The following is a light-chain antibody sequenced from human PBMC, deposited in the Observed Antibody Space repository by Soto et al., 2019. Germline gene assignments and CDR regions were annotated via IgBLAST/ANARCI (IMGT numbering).Light chain of an antibody. J-gene: IGKJ3*01. CDR2: GAS. CDR1: QSVSSSY. Sequence: EIVLTQSPGTLSLSPGERATLSCRASQSVSSSYLAWYQQKPGQAPRLLIYGASSRATGIADRFSGSGSGTDFTLTISRLEPEDFAVYYCQQYGSSPLTFGPGTKVDIK. V-gene: IGKV3-20*01. CDR3: QQYGSSPLT.